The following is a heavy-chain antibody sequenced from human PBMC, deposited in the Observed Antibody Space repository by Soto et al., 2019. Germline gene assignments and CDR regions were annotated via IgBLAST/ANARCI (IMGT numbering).Heavy chain of an antibody. J-gene: IGHJ4*02. CDR1: GCSFSDGAVG. D-gene: IGHD2-21*01. Sequence: QITLKEAGPTLGKPTQTLKLTCTFSGCSFSDGAVGVGWFSQSPGKAPEWLAIYYWDEDEVHSPSLRTRLSFSHEDTRSQVVPSMIDMVTQDTATYFCARGRRRESCCFGDCYHFAVWGQGLQVAAS. CDR2: YYWDEDE. CDR3: ARGRRRESCCFGDCYHFAV. V-gene: IGHV2-5*02.